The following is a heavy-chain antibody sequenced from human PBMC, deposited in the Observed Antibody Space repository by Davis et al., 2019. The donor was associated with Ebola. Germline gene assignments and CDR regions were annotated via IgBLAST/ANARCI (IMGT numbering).Heavy chain of an antibody. D-gene: IGHD3-9*01. CDR3: ARGKILTGRMDV. J-gene: IGHJ6*02. CDR2: IIPIFGTA. Sequence: SVKVSCKASGYTFTGYYMHWVRQAPGQGLEWMGGIIPIFGTANYAQKFQGRVTITADESTSTAYMELSSLRSDDTAVYYCARGKILTGRMDVWGQGTTVTVSS. CDR1: GYTFTGYY. V-gene: IGHV1-69*13.